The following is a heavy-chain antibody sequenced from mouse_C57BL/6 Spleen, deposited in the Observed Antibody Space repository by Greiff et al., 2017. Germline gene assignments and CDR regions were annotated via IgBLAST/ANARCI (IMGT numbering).Heavy chain of an antibody. Sequence: QVQLQQSGAELVRPGASVTLSCKASGYTFTDYEMHWVKQTPVHGLEWIGAIDPETGGTAYNQKFKGKAILTADKSSSTAYMELRSLTSEDSAVYYCTSETLQRSAGFAYWGQGTLVTVSA. J-gene: IGHJ3*01. D-gene: IGHD1-1*01. CDR1: GYTFTDYE. CDR3: TSETLQRSAGFAY. CDR2: IDPETGGT. V-gene: IGHV1-15*01.